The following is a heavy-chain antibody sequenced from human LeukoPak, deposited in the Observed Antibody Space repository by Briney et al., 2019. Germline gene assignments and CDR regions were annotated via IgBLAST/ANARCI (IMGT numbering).Heavy chain of an antibody. Sequence: SETLSLNCAVSGYSISSGYYWGWIRQPPGKGLEWIGSIYHSGSTYYNPSLKSRVTISVDTSKNQFSLKLSSVTAADTAVYYCARGGQSSSWRDWFDPWGQGTLVTVSS. V-gene: IGHV4-38-2*01. CDR2: IYHSGST. CDR3: ARGGQSSSWRDWFDP. J-gene: IGHJ5*02. D-gene: IGHD6-13*01. CDR1: GYSISSGYY.